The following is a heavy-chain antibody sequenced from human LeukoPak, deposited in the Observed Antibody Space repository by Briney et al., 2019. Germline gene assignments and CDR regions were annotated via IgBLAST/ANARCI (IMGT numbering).Heavy chain of an antibody. V-gene: IGHV4-34*01. CDR3: ASLYDYIWGSGDY. J-gene: IGHJ4*02. D-gene: IGHD3-16*01. Sequence: PSETLSLTCAVYGGSFSGYYWSWIRQPPGKGLEWIGEINHSGSTNYNPSLKSRVTISVDTSKNQFSLKLSSVTAADTAVYYCASLYDYIWGSGDYWGQGTLVTVSS. CDR2: INHSGST. CDR1: GGSFSGYY.